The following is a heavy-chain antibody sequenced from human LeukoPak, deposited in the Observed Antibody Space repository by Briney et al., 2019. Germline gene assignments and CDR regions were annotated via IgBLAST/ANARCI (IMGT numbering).Heavy chain of an antibody. CDR3: ARGENNYGYYYFDY. Sequence: GSLRLSCAASGFTFSSYSMNWVRQAPGKGLEWVSSISSSSSYIYYADSVKGRFTISRDNAKNSLYLQMNSLRAEDTAVYYCARGENNYGYYYFDYWGQGTLVTVSS. J-gene: IGHJ4*02. CDR1: GFTFSSYS. V-gene: IGHV3-21*01. CDR2: ISSSSSYI. D-gene: IGHD5-18*01.